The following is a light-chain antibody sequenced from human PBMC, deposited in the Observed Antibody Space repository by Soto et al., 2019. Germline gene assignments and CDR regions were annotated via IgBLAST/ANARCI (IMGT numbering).Light chain of an antibody. CDR1: QSVGNS. CDR2: DTS. Sequence: EIVLTQSPATLSLSPGERATLSCRASQSVGNSLAWYQQKPGQAPRLLLYDTSNRATGTPARFSGSGSGTDFTLTLSSLEPEDFAFYYCQQRSNWPPLPFGGGTKVEIK. J-gene: IGKJ4*01. CDR3: QQRSNWPPLP. V-gene: IGKV3-11*01.